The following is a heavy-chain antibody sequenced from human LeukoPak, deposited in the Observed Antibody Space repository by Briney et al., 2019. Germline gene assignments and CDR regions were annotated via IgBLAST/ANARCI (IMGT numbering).Heavy chain of an antibody. CDR1: GFTFSSYW. Sequence: GGSLRLSCAASGFTFSSYWMHWVRQAPGKGLVWVSRINSDGSSTSYADSVKGRFTISRDNAKNTLYLQMNSLRAEDTAVYYCARRYSSSWSYYYYYYMDVWGKGTTVTISS. D-gene: IGHD6-13*01. CDR2: INSDGSST. J-gene: IGHJ6*03. V-gene: IGHV3-74*01. CDR3: ARRYSSSWSYYYYYYMDV.